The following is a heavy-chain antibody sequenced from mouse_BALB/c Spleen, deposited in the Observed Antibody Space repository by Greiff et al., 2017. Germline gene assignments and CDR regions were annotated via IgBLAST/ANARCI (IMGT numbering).Heavy chain of an antibody. CDR2: ISSGSSTI. Sequence: EVKVVESGGGLVQPGGSRKLSCAASGFTFSSFGMHWVRQAPEKGLEWVAYISSGSSTIYYADTVKGRFTISRDNPKNTLFLQMTSLRSEDTAMYYCARSGGYDGYWYFDVWGAGTTVTVSS. V-gene: IGHV5-17*02. J-gene: IGHJ1*01. CDR1: GFTFSSFG. CDR3: ARSGGYDGYWYFDV. D-gene: IGHD2-2*01.